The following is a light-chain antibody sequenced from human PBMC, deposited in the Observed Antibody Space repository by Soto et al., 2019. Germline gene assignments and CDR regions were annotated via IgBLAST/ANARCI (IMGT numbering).Light chain of an antibody. CDR2: LNSDGSH. V-gene: IGLV4-69*01. J-gene: IGLJ7*01. CDR3: QTWGTGIQAV. CDR1: SGHSSYA. Sequence: QPVLTQSPSASASLGASVKLTCTLSSGHSSYAIAWHQQQPEKSPRYLMKLNSDGSHSKGDGIPDRFSGSSSGAERYLTISSLQSEDEADYYCQTWGTGIQAVFGGGTQLTVL.